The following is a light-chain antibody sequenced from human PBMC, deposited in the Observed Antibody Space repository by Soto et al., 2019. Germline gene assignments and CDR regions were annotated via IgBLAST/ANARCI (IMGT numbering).Light chain of an antibody. Sequence: VIFLTHTPSLLSRSTCYILTISFRMSQGISSYLAWYQQKPGKAPELLIYAASTLQSGVPSRFSGSGSGTDFTLTIRGLQSEDFATYYCQQYYSFPWKFGQGTKVDIK. J-gene: IGKJ1*01. V-gene: IGKV1D-8*01. CDR3: QQYYSFPWK. CDR2: AAS. CDR1: QGISSY.